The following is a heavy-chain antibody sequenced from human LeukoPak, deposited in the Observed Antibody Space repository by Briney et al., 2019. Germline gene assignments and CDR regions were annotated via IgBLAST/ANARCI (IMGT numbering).Heavy chain of an antibody. CDR3: ARTDSSGYRFDS. CDR2: IYPGDSHT. CDR1: GYSFTTYW. J-gene: IGHJ4*02. V-gene: IGHV5-51*01. Sequence: GESLKISCKGSGYSFTTYWIGWVRQMPGKGLEWMGIIYPGDSHTGYSPSFQGQVTISADKSIITAYLQWSSLEASDTAMYYCARTDSSGYRFDSWGQGTLVTVSS. D-gene: IGHD3-22*01.